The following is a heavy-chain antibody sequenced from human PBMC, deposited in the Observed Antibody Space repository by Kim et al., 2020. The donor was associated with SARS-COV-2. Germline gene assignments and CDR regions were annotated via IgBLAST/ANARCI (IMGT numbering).Heavy chain of an antibody. V-gene: IGHV1-69*04. D-gene: IGHD3-10*01. J-gene: IGHJ6*02. CDR1: GCTFSSYA. CDR2: IIPILGIA. Sequence: SVKVSCKASGCTFSSYAISWVRQAPGQGLEWMGRIIPILGIANYAQKFQGRVTITADKSTSTAYMELSSLRSEDTAVYYCASQITMVRGVITNYGMDVWGQGTPVTVSS. CDR3: ASQITMVRGVITNYGMDV.